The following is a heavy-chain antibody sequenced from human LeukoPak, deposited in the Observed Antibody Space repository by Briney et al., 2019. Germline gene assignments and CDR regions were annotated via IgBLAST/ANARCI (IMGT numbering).Heavy chain of an antibody. J-gene: IGHJ3*02. D-gene: IGHD1-7*01. Sequence: GGSLRLSCAASGFTFSSYAMSWVRQAPGKGLEWVSAISGSGGSTYYADSVKGRFTISRDNSKNTLYLQMNSLRAEDTAVYYCALTGTSVYDAFDIWGQGTMVTVSS. CDR3: ALTGTSVYDAFDI. V-gene: IGHV3-23*01. CDR2: ISGSGGST. CDR1: GFTFSSYA.